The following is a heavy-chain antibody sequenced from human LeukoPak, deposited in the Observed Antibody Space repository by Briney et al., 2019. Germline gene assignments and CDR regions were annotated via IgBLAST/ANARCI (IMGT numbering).Heavy chain of an antibody. CDR2: IGGSGGST. V-gene: IGHV3-23*01. J-gene: IGHJ4*02. Sequence: PGGSLRLSCAASGFTFSSYGMSWVRQAPGKGLEWVSAIGGSGGSTYYADSVKGRFTISRDNSKNTLYLQMNSLRAEDTAVYYCAQNSRDYYGSYYWGQGTLVTVSS. CDR3: AQNSRDYYGSYY. CDR1: GFTFSSYG. D-gene: IGHD3-10*01.